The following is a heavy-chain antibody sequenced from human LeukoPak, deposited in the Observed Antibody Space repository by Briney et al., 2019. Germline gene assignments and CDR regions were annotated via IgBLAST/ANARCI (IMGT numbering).Heavy chain of an antibody. CDR1: GGSISSSSYY. V-gene: IGHV4-39*07. Sequence: SETLSLTCTVSGGSISSSSYYWGWIRQPPGKGLEWIGSIYYSGSTYYNPSLKSRVTISVDTSKNQFSLKLSSVTAADTAVYYCARGYSSGWYGVGEFDYWGQGTLVTVSS. D-gene: IGHD6-19*01. CDR3: ARGYSSGWYGVGEFDY. CDR2: IYYSGST. J-gene: IGHJ4*02.